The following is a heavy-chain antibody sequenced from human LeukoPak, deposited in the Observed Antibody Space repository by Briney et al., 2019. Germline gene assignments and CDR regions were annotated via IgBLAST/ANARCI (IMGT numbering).Heavy chain of an antibody. Sequence: QSGGSLRLSCAASGFTFTTYWMGWVRQAPGKGLEWVANIKQDGSEKYYVDSVKGRFTISRDNVKNSLYLQMNSLRAEDTAVYYCARPLMYYYGSETYIWFDPWGQGTPVTVSS. CDR2: IKQDGSEK. D-gene: IGHD3-10*01. CDR3: ARPLMYYYGSETYIWFDP. J-gene: IGHJ5*02. V-gene: IGHV3-7*01. CDR1: GFTFTTYW.